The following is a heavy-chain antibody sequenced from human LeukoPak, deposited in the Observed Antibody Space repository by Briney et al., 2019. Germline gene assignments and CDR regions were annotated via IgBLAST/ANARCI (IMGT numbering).Heavy chain of an antibody. D-gene: IGHD1-26*01. CDR2: ISYDGSNK. V-gene: IGHV3-30*04. Sequence: PGRSLRLSCAAPGFTFSSYAMHWVRQAPGKGLEWVAVISYDGSNKYYADSVKGRFTISRDNSKNTLYLQMNSLRAEDTAVYYCARDQGVGATTLNYFDYWGQGTLVTVSS. CDR3: ARDQGVGATTLNYFDY. J-gene: IGHJ4*02. CDR1: GFTFSSYA.